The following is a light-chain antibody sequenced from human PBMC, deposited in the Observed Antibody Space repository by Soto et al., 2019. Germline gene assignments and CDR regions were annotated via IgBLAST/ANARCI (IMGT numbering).Light chain of an antibody. CDR3: QQRSNWTPIT. Sequence: EILLTQSPGTLSWSPGERATLSCRASQSVSSYLAWYQQKPGQAPRLLIYDASNRATGIPARFTASGSRTDFTLTISSLDPEDFAVYYCQQRSNWTPITFGQGTRLGL. V-gene: IGKV3-11*01. CDR2: DAS. CDR1: QSVSSY. J-gene: IGKJ5*01.